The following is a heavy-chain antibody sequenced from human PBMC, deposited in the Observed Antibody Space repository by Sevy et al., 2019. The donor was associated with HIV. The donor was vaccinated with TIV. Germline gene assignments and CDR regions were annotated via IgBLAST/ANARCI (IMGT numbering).Heavy chain of an antibody. CDR3: AIPDPPCSGGTCFDLDY. D-gene: IGHD2-15*01. Sequence: ASVKVSCQASGHTFNAYYTHWVRQAPGQGLEWMGWINPVTGGTNYAQNFQGRVTMTTDTSTSTTYMELTRLTSDDTAVYYCAIPDPPCSGGTCFDLDYWGQGTLVTVSS. J-gene: IGHJ4*02. CDR1: GHTFNAYY. V-gene: IGHV1-2*02. CDR2: INPVTGGT.